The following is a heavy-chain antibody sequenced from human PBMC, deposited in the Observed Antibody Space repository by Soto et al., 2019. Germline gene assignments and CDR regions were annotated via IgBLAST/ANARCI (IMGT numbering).Heavy chain of an antibody. Sequence: GWSLRLSCAASGFTFSSSAMGWVRQGPGKGLEWVSLINYNSRDTYYVDSVKGRFAISRDNSKNTLYLQLTSLRVEDTARYYCATQDFRGTTGTTWGQGTLVTVSS. CDR1: GFTFSSSA. CDR2: INYNSRDT. J-gene: IGHJ4*02. V-gene: IGHV3-23*01. D-gene: IGHD1-1*01. CDR3: ATQDFRGTTGTT.